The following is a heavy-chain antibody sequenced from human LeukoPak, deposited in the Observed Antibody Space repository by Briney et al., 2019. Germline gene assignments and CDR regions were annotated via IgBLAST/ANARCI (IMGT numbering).Heavy chain of an antibody. Sequence: GESLKISCKGSGYSFTAYWISWVRQMPGKGLEWMGIIFPHDSDTTYSPSFQGQVTISVDKSITTAYLQWSSLQAVDSALYNCARDGLAGCLDGMWFTSYHYYGMDVWGQGTTVTVSS. J-gene: IGHJ6*02. CDR2: IFPHDSDT. V-gene: IGHV5-51*01. CDR1: GYSFTAYW. D-gene: IGHD2-21*01. CDR3: ARDGLAGCLDGMWFTSYHYYGMDV.